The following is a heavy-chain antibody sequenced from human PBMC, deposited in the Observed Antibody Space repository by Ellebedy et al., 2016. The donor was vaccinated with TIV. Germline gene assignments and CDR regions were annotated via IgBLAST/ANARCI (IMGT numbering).Heavy chain of an antibody. V-gene: IGHV1-8*01. Sequence: ASVKVSCXASGYSFTSYDINWVRQATGQGLEWMGWMNPKSGNTGYAQKFQGRVTMTRNTSISTSYMELGSLRSDNTAVYYCAGGLRDSSSLESWGQGTLVTVSS. CDR2: MNPKSGNT. CDR1: GYSFTSYD. J-gene: IGHJ4*02. D-gene: IGHD6-13*01. CDR3: AGGLRDSSSLES.